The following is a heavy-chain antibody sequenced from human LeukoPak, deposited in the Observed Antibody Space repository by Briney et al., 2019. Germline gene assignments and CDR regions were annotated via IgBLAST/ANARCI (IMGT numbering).Heavy chain of an antibody. J-gene: IGHJ6*01. V-gene: IGHV1-8*01. D-gene: IGHD1-1*01. CDR1: GSTFSNSN. Sequence: ASVKVSCKASGSTFSNSNINWVRQATGRGLEWMGFVNPKSGNTVYPKSFQDRLSMTTDASTNTVYMELSGLRSDDTAVYFCARSTLRPQPTTGQPEASLPLFKTTKDQVYVMDVWGQGTTVIVST. CDR3: ARSTLRPQPTTGQPEASLPLFKTTKDQVYVMDV. CDR2: VNPKSGNT.